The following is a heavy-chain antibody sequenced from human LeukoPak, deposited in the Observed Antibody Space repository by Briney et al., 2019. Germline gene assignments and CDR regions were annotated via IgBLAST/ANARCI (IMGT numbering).Heavy chain of an antibody. V-gene: IGHV1-24*01. CDR2: FDPEDGET. CDR1: GYTRTELS. Sequence: ASVKVSCKVSGYTRTELSMHWVRQAPGKGLEWMGGFDPEDGETIYAQKFQGRVTMTEDTSTVTAYMELSSLRSEDTAVYYCATGEVVPAAIPLDYWGQGTLVTVSS. CDR3: ATGEVVPAAIPLDY. J-gene: IGHJ4*02. D-gene: IGHD2-2*02.